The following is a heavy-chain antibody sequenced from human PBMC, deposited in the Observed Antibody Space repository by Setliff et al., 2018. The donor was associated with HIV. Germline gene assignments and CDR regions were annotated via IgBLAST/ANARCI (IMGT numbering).Heavy chain of an antibody. CDR3: ARDRSRGYWYFDL. V-gene: IGHV3-53*05. J-gene: IGHJ2*01. CDR2: IYSGGGT. Sequence: GESLKISCAASGFSVSSDYMAWVRQAPGKGLEWLSFIYSGGGTYYGDSVKGRFTITRDDSKNTIYLQMNSLRIEDTAVYYCARDRSRGYWYFDLWGRGTLVTV. D-gene: IGHD3-10*01. CDR1: GFSVSSDY.